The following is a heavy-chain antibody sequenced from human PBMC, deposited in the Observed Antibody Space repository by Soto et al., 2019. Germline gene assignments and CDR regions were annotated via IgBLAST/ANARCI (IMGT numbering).Heavy chain of an antibody. D-gene: IGHD3-3*02. Sequence: SVKVSCQASGGTFSGYSITWLRQAPGHGLEWIGRIIPIFGIPTYAQKFQGRVTITADESTGTAYMELSSLRSEDTAVYYCARDKDRQLLGDTSSTKMYTRGQETALTISS. CDR1: GGTFSGYS. J-gene: IGHJ6*02. CDR2: IIPIFGIP. CDR3: ARDKDRQLLGDTSSTKMYT. V-gene: IGHV1-69*13.